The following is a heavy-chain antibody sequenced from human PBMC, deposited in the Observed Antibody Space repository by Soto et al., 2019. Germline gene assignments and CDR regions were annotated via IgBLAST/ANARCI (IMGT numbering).Heavy chain of an antibody. CDR2: ISGSGGST. CDR1: GFTFSSYA. J-gene: IGHJ4*02. D-gene: IGHD5-18*01. Sequence: GGSLSLSCAASGFTFSSYAMSWVRQAPGKGLEWVSAISGSGGSTYYADSVKGRFTISRDNSKNTLYLQMNSLRAEDTAVYYCAKDPGARGYSYGSDYWGQGTLVTVSS. CDR3: AKDPGARGYSYGSDY. V-gene: IGHV3-23*01.